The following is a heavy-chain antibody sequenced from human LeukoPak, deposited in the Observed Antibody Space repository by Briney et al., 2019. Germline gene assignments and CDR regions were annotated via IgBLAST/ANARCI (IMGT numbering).Heavy chain of an antibody. CDR2: INWNGGRT. CDR1: GFTFDDFG. J-gene: IGHJ5*02. CDR3: ARETTVTTFWFDP. Sequence: PGGSLRFSCAASGFTFDDFGMSWVRQAPGKELEWVSGINWNGGRTGYADSVKGRFIISRDNAKNSLYLQMNSLRAEDTALYYCARETTVTTFWFDPWGQGTLVTVSS. V-gene: IGHV3-20*04. D-gene: IGHD4-17*01.